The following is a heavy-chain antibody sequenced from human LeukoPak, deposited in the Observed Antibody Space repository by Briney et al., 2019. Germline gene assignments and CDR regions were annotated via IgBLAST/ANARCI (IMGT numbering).Heavy chain of an antibody. CDR3: ARDRAYSSSWYLGAFDI. Sequence: PGGSLRLSCAASGFTFSSYSMNWVRQAPGKGLEWVSSISSSSSYIYYADSVKGRFTISRDNAKNSLYLQMNSLRAEDTAVYYCARDRAYSSSWYLGAFDIWGQGTMVTVSS. CDR1: GFTFSSYS. D-gene: IGHD6-13*01. CDR2: ISSSSSYI. V-gene: IGHV3-21*01. J-gene: IGHJ3*02.